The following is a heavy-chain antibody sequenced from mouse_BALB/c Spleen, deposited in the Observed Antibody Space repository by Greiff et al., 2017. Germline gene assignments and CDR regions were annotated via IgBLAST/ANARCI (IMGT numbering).Heavy chain of an antibody. CDR1: GFSLTGYG. J-gene: IGHJ4*01. CDR3: ARGPASPLIPTVVAPMDY. V-gene: IGHV2-6-7*01. Sequence: VQGVESGPGLVAPSQSLSITCTVSGFSLTGYGVNWVRQPPGKGLEWLGMIWGDGSTDYTSALKSRLSISKDNSKSQVFLKMNSLQTDDTARYYCARGPASPLIPTVVAPMDYWGQGTSVTVSS. CDR2: IWGDGST. D-gene: IGHD1-1*01.